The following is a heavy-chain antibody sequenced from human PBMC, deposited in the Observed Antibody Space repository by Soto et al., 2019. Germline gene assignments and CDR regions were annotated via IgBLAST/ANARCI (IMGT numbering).Heavy chain of an antibody. CDR2: IIPIFGTA. Sequence: SVKVSCKASGYTFTSYYMHWVRQAPGQGLEWMGRIIPIFGTANYAQKFQGRVTITADESTSTAYMELSSLRSEDTAVYYCARDPTRSENWFDPWGQGTLVTVSS. CDR1: GYTFTSYY. J-gene: IGHJ5*02. V-gene: IGHV1-69*13. D-gene: IGHD3-3*01. CDR3: ARDPTRSENWFDP.